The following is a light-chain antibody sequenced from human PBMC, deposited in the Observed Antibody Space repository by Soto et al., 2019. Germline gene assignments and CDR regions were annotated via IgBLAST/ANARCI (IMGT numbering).Light chain of an antibody. CDR1: QGIRND. Sequence: DIQMTQSPSSLSASVGDRVTITCRASQGIRNDLAWFQQKPGKAPKRLIYAATNLQSGVPSRFSGTGSGTEFTLSIDSLQPDDFATYYCQQYHTSSITFGQGTRLEIK. CDR3: QQYHTSSIT. J-gene: IGKJ5*01. V-gene: IGKV1-17*01. CDR2: AAT.